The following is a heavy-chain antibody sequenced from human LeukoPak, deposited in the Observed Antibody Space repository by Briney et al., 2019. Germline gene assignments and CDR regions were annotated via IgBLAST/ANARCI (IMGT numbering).Heavy chain of an antibody. CDR1: GFTFSSYS. D-gene: IGHD3-3*01. CDR3: AKEAMTSYDFWSGQNWFDP. V-gene: IGHV3-21*04. CDR2: ISSSSSYI. Sequence: PGGSLRLSCAASGFTFSSYSMNWVRQAPGKGLEWVSSISSSSSYIYYADSVKGRFTISRDNSKNTLYLQMNSLRAEDTAVYYCAKEAMTSYDFWSGQNWFDPWGQGTLVTVSS. J-gene: IGHJ5*02.